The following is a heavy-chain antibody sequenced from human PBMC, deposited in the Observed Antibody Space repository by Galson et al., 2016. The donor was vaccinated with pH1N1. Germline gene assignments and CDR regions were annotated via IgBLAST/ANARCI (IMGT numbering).Heavy chain of an antibody. CDR1: GFSVGNNY. CDR3: ARHPSVGQ. Sequence: SLRLSCAASGFSVGNNYMSWVRQAPGKGLEGVSVIYSGGSTQYADSVKGRFTISRDKSSNTLYLQMNSLRAEDTAVYYCARHPSVGQWGQVTLVAVSP. D-gene: IGHD2-2*01. CDR2: IYSGGST. V-gene: IGHV3-53*01. J-gene: IGHJ4*02.